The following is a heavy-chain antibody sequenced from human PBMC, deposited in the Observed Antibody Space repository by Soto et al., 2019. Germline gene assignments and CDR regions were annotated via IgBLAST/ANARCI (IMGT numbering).Heavy chain of an antibody. Sequence: QVQRQESGPGLVKPSGTLSLICIVSGDSVTFGHHYWSWIRQPPGKGLEWIGHIFFTGATNYSPSLKSRVTMSVDSSKSQFSLNLTSVSAADSAIYYCARARPDSAGSSLGRRLNVWGQGTTVTVSS. D-gene: IGHD3-10*01. CDR2: IFFTGAT. V-gene: IGHV4-61*01. CDR1: GDSVTFGHHY. CDR3: ARARPDSAGSSLGRRLNV. J-gene: IGHJ6*02.